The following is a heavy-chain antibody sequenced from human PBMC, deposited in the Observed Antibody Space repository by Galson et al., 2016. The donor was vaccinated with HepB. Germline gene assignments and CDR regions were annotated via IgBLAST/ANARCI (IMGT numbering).Heavy chain of an antibody. D-gene: IGHD4-17*01. CDR3: AREFDGDYGYYFDS. J-gene: IGHJ4*02. CDR2: IDSGGST. Sequence: SLRLSCAASGFIVSSNYVSWVRQAPGEGLEWVSVIDSGGSTSYADSVKGRFTISTDNSKNTLYLQMNSLRAEDTAVYYCAREFDGDYGYYFDSWGQGTLVTVSS. CDR1: GFIVSSNY. V-gene: IGHV3-53*01.